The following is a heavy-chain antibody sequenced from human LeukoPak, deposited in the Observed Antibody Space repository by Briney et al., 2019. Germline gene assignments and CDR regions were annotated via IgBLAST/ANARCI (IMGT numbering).Heavy chain of an antibody. Sequence: PGGSLRLSCAASGFTFTTYRMSWVRQAPGKGLEWVANIKQDGSEKHYVDSVKGRFTISRDNAKNSLYLQMNSLRAEDTAVYYCASESDFWSGYYLGYWGQGTLVTVSS. CDR2: IKQDGSEK. V-gene: IGHV3-7*01. CDR3: ASESDFWSGYYLGY. J-gene: IGHJ4*02. CDR1: GFTFTTYR. D-gene: IGHD3-3*01.